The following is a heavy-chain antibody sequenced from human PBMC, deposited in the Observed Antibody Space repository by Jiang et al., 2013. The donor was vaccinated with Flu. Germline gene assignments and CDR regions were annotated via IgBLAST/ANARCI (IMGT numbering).Heavy chain of an antibody. CDR3: ATYITHSSGWHTEGY. Sequence: PEDGETIYAQKFQGRVTMTEDTSTDTAYMELSSLRSEDTAVYYCATYITHSSGWHTEGYWGQGTLVTVSS. D-gene: IGHD6-19*01. J-gene: IGHJ4*02. V-gene: IGHV1-24*01. CDR2: PEDGET.